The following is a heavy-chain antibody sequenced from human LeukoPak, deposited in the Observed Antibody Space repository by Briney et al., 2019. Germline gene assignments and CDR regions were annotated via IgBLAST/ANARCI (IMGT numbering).Heavy chain of an antibody. Sequence: ASVKVSCKASGYTFTGYYMHWVRQAPGQGLEWMGWINPNSGGTNYAQKFQGRVTMTRDMSTSTVYMELSSLRSEDTAVYYCARAIGGFGDYYDSSGASNYFDYWGQGTLVTVSS. CDR1: GYTFTGYY. D-gene: IGHD3-22*01. V-gene: IGHV1-2*02. CDR2: INPNSGGT. J-gene: IGHJ4*02. CDR3: ARAIGGFGDYYDSSGASNYFDY.